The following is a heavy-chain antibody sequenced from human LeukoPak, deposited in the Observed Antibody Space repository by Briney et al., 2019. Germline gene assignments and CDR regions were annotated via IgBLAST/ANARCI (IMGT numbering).Heavy chain of an antibody. D-gene: IGHD6-19*01. CDR1: GGSISSSSYY. V-gene: IGHV4-39*01. CDR2: IYYSGST. CDR3: ARHGWHQWLLDY. J-gene: IGHJ4*02. Sequence: SETLSLTCTVSGGSISSSSYYWGWIRQPPGKGLEWIGSIYYSGSTYYNPSLKGRVTISVDTSKNQFSLKLSSVTAADTAVYYCARHGWHQWLLDYWGQGTLVTVSS.